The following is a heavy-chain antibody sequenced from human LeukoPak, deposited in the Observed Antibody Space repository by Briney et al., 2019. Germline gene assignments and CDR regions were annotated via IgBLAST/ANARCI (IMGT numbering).Heavy chain of an antibody. CDR1: GGSIRSYY. CDR2: IHYSGST. CDR3: ARRDPDSEGVDV. D-gene: IGHD1-26*01. V-gene: IGHV4-59*01. Sequence: SETLSLTCIVSGGSIRSYYWSWIRQSPGKGLEWIGYIHYSGSTNYNPSLKSRVAISVDTSKNQFSLNLNSVTAADTAIYYFARRDPDSEGVDVWGQGTTVTVSS. J-gene: IGHJ6*02.